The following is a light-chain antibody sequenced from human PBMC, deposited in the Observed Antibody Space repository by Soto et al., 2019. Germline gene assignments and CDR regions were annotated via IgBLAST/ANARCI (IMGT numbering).Light chain of an antibody. CDR3: QQYNSYSWT. CDR1: QSISRR. Sequence: DIQMTHSPSTLSASVGDRVIITCRASQSISRRLAWYQQKPGKAPRLLIYDVSTLESGVPSRFSGSGSGTEFTLTIRGLQHDDFAPYYCQQYNSYSWTFGQGTKV. J-gene: IGKJ1*01. CDR2: DVS. V-gene: IGKV1-5*01.